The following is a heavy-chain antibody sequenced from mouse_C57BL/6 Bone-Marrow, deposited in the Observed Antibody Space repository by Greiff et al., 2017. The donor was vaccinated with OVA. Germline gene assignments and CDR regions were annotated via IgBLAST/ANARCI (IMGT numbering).Heavy chain of an antibody. CDR2: IRSKSNNYAT. CDR1: GFSFNTYA. J-gene: IGHJ4*01. CDR3: VGNYYSNYGYAMDY. D-gene: IGHD2-5*01. Sequence: EVMLVESGGGLVQPKGSLKLSCAASGFSFNTYAMNWVRQAPGKGLEWVARIRSKSNNYATYYADSVKDRFTISRDDSESMLYLQMNNLKTEDTAMYYCVGNYYSNYGYAMDYWGQGTSVTVSS. V-gene: IGHV10-1*01.